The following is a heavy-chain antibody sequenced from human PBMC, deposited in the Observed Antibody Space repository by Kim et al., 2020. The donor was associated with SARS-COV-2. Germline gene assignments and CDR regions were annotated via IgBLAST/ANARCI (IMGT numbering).Heavy chain of an antibody. J-gene: IGHJ6*02. V-gene: IGHV1-69*13. Sequence: SVKVSCKASGGTFSSYAISWVRQAPGQGLEWMGGIIPIFGTANYAQKFQGRVTITADESTSTAYMELSSLRSEDTAVYYCARRVAVAGTFYYYYGMDVWGQGTTVTVSS. CDR3: ARRVAVAGTFYYYYGMDV. D-gene: IGHD6-19*01. CDR2: IIPIFGTA. CDR1: GGTFSSYA.